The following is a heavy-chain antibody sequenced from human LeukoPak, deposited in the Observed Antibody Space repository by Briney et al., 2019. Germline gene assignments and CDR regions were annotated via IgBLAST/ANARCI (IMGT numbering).Heavy chain of an antibody. CDR3: AKDRGYCSSTSCYMGFDY. J-gene: IGHJ4*02. CDR1: GFTFSSYA. V-gene: IGHV3-23*01. CDR2: ISGSGGST. D-gene: IGHD2-2*02. Sequence: GGSLRLSCAASGFTFSSYAMSWVRQAPGKGLEWVSAISGSGGSTYYADSVKGRFTISRDNSKNTLYLQMNSLRAEDTAVYYCAKDRGYCSSTSCYMGFDYWGQGTLVTVSS.